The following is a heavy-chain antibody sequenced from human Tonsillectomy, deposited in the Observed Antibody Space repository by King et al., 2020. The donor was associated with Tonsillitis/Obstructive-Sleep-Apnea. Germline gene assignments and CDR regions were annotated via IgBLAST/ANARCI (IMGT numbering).Heavy chain of an antibody. CDR1: VFTFSTSW. CDR3: ARDIGWSAFDI. J-gene: IGHJ3*02. V-gene: IGHV3-7*04. CDR2: MNGDGSEI. D-gene: IGHD6-19*01. Sequence: VQLVESGGGLVQPGGSLRLSCAASVFTFSTSWMNLVRQAPGKGLEWVASMNGDGSEIYYEDSVRGRFTISRDNTKNSLFLQMNSLRAEETAVCYCARDIGWSAFDIWGQGTLVTVSS.